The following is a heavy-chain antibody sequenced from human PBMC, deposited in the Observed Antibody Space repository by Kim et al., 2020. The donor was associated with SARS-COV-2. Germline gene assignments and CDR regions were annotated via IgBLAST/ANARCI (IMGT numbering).Heavy chain of an antibody. CDR3: ARHQRYSIGWYVAFYY. Sequence: SETLSLTCTVSGGSLSSSSYYWGWIRQPPGKGLEWIGTAYYIGNTYYNPSLKSRVTISVDTSKNQFSLKLGSVTAADTAVYDCARHQRYSIGWYVAFYY. V-gene: IGHV4-39*01. D-gene: IGHD6-19*01. CDR1: GGSLSSSSYY. J-gene: IGHJ6*01. CDR2: AYYIGNT.